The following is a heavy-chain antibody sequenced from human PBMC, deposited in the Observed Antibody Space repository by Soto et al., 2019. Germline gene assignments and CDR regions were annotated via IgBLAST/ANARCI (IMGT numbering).Heavy chain of an antibody. V-gene: IGHV4-34*01. CDR2: INHSGST. J-gene: IGHJ4*02. CDR1: GGSFSGYY. Sequence: QVQLQQWGAGLLKPSETLSLTCAVYGGSFSGYYWSWIRQPPGKGLEWIGEINHSGSTNYNPSLKSRVTISVDTSKNQFSLKLSSVTAADTAVYYCARVFLGRAVYCSGGSCSDYWGQGTLVTVS. CDR3: ARVFLGRAVYCSGGSCSDY. D-gene: IGHD2-15*01.